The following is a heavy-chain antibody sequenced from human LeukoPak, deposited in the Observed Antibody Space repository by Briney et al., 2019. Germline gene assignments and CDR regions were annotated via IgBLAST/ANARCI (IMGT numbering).Heavy chain of an antibody. CDR2: INHSGST. CDR1: GGSFSGYY. J-gene: IGHJ4*02. CDR3: ARYRAWPFDC. Sequence: MSSETLSLTCAVYGGSFSGYYWSWIRQPPGKGLEWIGEINHSGSTNYNPSLKSRVTISVDTSKNQFSLKLSSVTAADTAVYYCARYRAWPFDCWGQGTLVTVSS. V-gene: IGHV4-34*01.